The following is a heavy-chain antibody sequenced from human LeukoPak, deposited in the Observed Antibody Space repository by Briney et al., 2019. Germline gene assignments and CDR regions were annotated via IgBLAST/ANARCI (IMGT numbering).Heavy chain of an antibody. Sequence: PGGSLRLSCAAFSGFAMSWVRQAAGEGLEWVAGINGRGDDTYYPDSVKGRFTISRDNSNNTLYLQMNSLRAEDTAVYYCAKGHRSSSSFFDSWGQGILVTVSS. CDR3: AKGHRSSSSFFDS. CDR2: INGRGDDT. J-gene: IGHJ4*02. V-gene: IGHV3-23*01. CDR1: SGFA. D-gene: IGHD6-19*01.